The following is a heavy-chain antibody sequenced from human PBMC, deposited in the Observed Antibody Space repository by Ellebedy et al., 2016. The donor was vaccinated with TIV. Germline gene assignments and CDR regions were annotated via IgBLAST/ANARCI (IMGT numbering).Heavy chain of an antibody. V-gene: IGHV3-53*01. J-gene: IGHJ1*01. Sequence: GESLKISCAASGFTVSSSYMNWVRQAPGKGLEWVSGISAGGNTYYADSMKGRFTISRNDSKNTLYLQMNSLRAEDTANYYCAREAGTSGWYSGFQHWGQGTLVTVSS. D-gene: IGHD6-19*01. CDR1: GFTVSSSY. CDR3: AREAGTSGWYSGFQH. CDR2: ISAGGNT.